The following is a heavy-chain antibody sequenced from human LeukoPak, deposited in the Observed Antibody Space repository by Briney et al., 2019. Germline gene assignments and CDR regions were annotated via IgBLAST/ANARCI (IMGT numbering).Heavy chain of an antibody. Sequence: GASVKVSCKASGYTFTSYGISWVRQAPGQGLEWMGWISAYNGNTNYAQKLQGRVTMTTDTSTSTAYMELRSLRSDDTAVYYCATSIAAAGYDAFDIWGQGTMVTVSS. CDR2: ISAYNGNT. V-gene: IGHV1-18*01. CDR3: ATSIAAAGYDAFDI. J-gene: IGHJ3*02. CDR1: GYTFTSYG. D-gene: IGHD6-13*01.